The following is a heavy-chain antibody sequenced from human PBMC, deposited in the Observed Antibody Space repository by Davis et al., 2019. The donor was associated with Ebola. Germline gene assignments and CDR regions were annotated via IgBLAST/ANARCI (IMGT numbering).Heavy chain of an antibody. CDR2: MNPNSGNT. CDR3: AREIKRAEQGSFFEN. Sequence: ASVKVSCKASGYTFNNYDIAWVRQASGQGLEWMGWMNPNSGNTGYAQNFQGRVTMTRNTSINTAYMQLSSLRSEDSAVYYCAREIKRAEQGSFFENWGQGTLVTVSS. D-gene: IGHD3-16*02. CDR1: GYTFNNYD. J-gene: IGHJ4*02. V-gene: IGHV1-8*02.